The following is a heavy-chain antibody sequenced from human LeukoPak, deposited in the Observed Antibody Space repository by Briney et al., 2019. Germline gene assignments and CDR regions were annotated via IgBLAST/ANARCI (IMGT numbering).Heavy chain of an antibody. J-gene: IGHJ5*02. CDR3: ASTVYYDILTGRDNWFDP. Sequence: ASVKVSCKASGYTFTSYGISWVRQAPGQGLEWMGWISAYNGNTNYAQKLQGRVTMTTDTSTSTAYMELRSLRSDDAAVYYCASTVYYDILTGRDNWFDPWGQGTLVTVSS. D-gene: IGHD3-9*01. CDR1: GYTFTSYG. V-gene: IGHV1-18*01. CDR2: ISAYNGNT.